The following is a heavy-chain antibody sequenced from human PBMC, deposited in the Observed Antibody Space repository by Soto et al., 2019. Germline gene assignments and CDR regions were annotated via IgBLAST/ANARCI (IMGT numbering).Heavy chain of an antibody. CDR1: GFSFSNYA. CDR3: APRNYFDRSGYYYYYFDY. V-gene: IGHV3-23*01. Sequence: EVQLLESGGGLVQPGGSLRLSCVASGFSFSNYAMSWVRQAPGKGLEWVSGISESGGSTYYADSVKGRFTISRDNSKNTVFLQINSLRAEDTAVYYCAPRNYFDRSGYYYYYFDYWGQGALVTVSS. CDR2: ISESGGST. D-gene: IGHD3-22*01. J-gene: IGHJ4*02.